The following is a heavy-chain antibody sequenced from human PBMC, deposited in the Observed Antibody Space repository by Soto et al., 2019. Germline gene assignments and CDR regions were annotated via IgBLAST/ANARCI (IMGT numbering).Heavy chain of an antibody. CDR1: GFVFEVYW. CDR2: ISDDGART. D-gene: IGHD2-2*01. J-gene: IGHJ4*02. V-gene: IGHV3-74*01. CDR3: TRGPRPSSIGTGAV. Sequence: GGALRLSCVASGFVFEVYWVHWVRQVPGKGLEWVSRISDDGARTDYADSVRGRFTISRDNANNALYLQMNALRGEDTAVYFCTRGPRPSSIGTGAVCGRGALVTVSS.